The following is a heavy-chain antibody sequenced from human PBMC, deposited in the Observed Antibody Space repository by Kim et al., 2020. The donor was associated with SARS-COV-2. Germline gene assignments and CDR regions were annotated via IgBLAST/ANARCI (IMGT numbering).Heavy chain of an antibody. V-gene: IGHV1-3*01. Sequence: TKYSRKIQGRVTITRDRSASTAYMELSSLRSEDTAVYYCARSPGSGPLGHWGQGTLVTVSS. CDR3: ARSPGSGPLGH. J-gene: IGHJ4*02. D-gene: IGHD3-10*01. CDR2: T.